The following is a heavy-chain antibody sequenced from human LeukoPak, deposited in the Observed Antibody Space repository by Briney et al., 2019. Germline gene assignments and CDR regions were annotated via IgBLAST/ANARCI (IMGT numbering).Heavy chain of an antibody. D-gene: IGHD3-9*01. CDR2: LSGSGGST. V-gene: IGHV3-23*01. CDR3: AKVGYDILTGYSN. CDR1: GFTFSSYA. J-gene: IGHJ4*02. Sequence: GGTLRLSCAASGFTFSSYAMSWVRPAPGKEPERDSALSGSGGSTYYADSVKGRFTISRDNSKNTLYLQMNSLRAEDTAVYYCAKVGYDILTGYSNWGQGTLVTVSS.